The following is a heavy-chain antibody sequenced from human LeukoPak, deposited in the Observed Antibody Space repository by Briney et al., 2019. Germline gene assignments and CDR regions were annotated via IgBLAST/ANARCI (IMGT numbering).Heavy chain of an antibody. CDR2: ISSSGVTI. J-gene: IGHJ4*02. V-gene: IGHV3-48*03. CDR1: AFTFSTYE. D-gene: IGHD3-10*01. CDR3: ARGLRRGSGIYPPSYFDY. Sequence: GGSLRLSCAASAFTFSTYEMSWVRQAPGKGLEWVSFISSSGVTIYYADSVMGRFTISRDNAKNSLYLQMNRLRAEDTAVYYCARGLRRGSGIYPPSYFDYWGRGTLVTVSS.